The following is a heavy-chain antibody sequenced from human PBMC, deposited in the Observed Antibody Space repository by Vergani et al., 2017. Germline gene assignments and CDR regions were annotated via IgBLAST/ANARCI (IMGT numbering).Heavy chain of an antibody. J-gene: IGHJ6*03. CDR1: GGSISSGSYY. CDR2: IYTSGST. Sequence: QVQLQESGPGLVKPSQTLSLTCTVSGGSISSGSYYWSWIRQPAGKGLEWIGRIYTSGSTNYNPSLKSRVTMSVDTSKNHFSLKLSSVTAADTAVYYYARDSSVNCSSTSCFPSYYYMDVWGKGTTVTVSS. D-gene: IGHD2-2*01. CDR3: ARDSSVNCSSTSCFPSYYYMDV. V-gene: IGHV4-61*02.